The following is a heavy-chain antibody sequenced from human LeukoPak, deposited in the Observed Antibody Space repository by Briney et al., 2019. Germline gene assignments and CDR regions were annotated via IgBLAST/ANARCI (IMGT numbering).Heavy chain of an antibody. J-gene: IGHJ6*02. CDR2: ILYDGSKK. V-gene: IGHV3-30*18. D-gene: IGHD6-19*01. CDR3: AKLGRSGWYPGGTLPPPNYYYYGMDV. Sequence: PGGSLRLSCAASGFTFSSYGMHWVRQAPGKGLEWVAVILYDGSKKFYPDSVKGRFTISRDNSKSTVYLQMNSLRVEDTAVYYCAKLGRSGWYPGGTLPPPNYYYYGMDVWGQGTTVTVSS. CDR1: GFTFSSYG.